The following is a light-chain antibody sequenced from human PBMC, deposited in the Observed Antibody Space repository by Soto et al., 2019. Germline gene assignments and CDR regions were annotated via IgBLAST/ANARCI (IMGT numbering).Light chain of an antibody. V-gene: IGKV1-17*01. CDR1: QGISKD. J-gene: IGKJ1*01. CDR2: AAS. CDR3: LHHDSYPRT. Sequence: DIQMTQSPSSLSASVGGRVTITCRARQGISKDLGWYQQQPGKAPKRLIYAASNLQSGVPSMYSDSGTGTEVAITICCRQTEDFATYDWLHHDSYPRTCGQGTRVDIK.